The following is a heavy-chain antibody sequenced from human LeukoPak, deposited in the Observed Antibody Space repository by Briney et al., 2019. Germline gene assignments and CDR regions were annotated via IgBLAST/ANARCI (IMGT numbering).Heavy chain of an antibody. Sequence: SETLSLTCTVSGASISDLGYYWSWIRQRPGEGLEWIGFFDYRGATYYNPSLKSRLTISLDTSKNQFSLNLSSVTAADTAVYYCARDLNGWGGQHPYYHGMDVWGQGTTVTVSS. J-gene: IGHJ6*02. CDR1: GASISDLGYY. CDR3: ARDLNGWGGQHPYYHGMDV. D-gene: IGHD3-10*01. CDR2: FDYRGAT. V-gene: IGHV4-31*03.